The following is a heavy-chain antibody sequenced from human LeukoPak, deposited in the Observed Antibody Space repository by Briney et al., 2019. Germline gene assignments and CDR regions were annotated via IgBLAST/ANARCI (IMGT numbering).Heavy chain of an antibody. J-gene: IGHJ6*03. Sequence: GGSLRLSCAASGFTFSSYGMHWVRQAPGKGLEWVAVIWYDGSNKYYADSVKGRFTISRDNSKNTLYLQMNSLRAEDTAVYYCARDRGYSGYEPRYMDVWGNGTTVTVSS. CDR3: ARDRGYSGYEPRYMDV. V-gene: IGHV3-33*01. CDR1: GFTFSSYG. CDR2: IWYDGSNK. D-gene: IGHD5-12*01.